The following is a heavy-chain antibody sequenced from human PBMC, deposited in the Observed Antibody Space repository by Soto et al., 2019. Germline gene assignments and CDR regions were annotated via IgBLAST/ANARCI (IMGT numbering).Heavy chain of an antibody. CDR1: GVSISNSY. CDR3: ARGGGSYTTGWYNDY. J-gene: IGHJ4*02. D-gene: IGHD6-19*01. V-gene: IGHV4-4*09. Sequence: QVQLQESGPGLVKPSETMSLTCTVSGVSISNSYCSWVRQPPGKKLEWIGHIWNSGTTDYNPSLGGRVTRSVNTPKNQVSLRLSSGTATGTAVYYCARGGGSYTTGWYNDYWGQGTLVTVSS. CDR2: IWNSGTT.